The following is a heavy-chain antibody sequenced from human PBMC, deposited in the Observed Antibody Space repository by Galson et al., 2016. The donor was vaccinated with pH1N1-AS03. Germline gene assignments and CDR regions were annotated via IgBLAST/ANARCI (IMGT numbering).Heavy chain of an antibody. J-gene: IGHJ4*02. Sequence: LSLTCTVSGGSISGYFWSWIRQPPGKGLEWIGYIHYSGSTNYNPSLRSRVTISVDASMNQFSLKVNSVTPADTAVYYCASYSSSADYFDYWGQGTLVTVSS. CDR2: IHYSGST. CDR1: GGSISGYF. D-gene: IGHD3-22*01. V-gene: IGHV4-59*01. CDR3: ASYSSSADYFDY.